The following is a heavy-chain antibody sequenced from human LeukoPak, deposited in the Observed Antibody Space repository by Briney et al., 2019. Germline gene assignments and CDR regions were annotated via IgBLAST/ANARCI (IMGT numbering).Heavy chain of an antibody. Sequence: PGGSLRLSCAASGFTVSSNYMSWVRQAPGKGLEWVSVIYSGGSTYYGDSVKGRFTISRDNSKNTLYLQMNSLRAEGTAVYYCAELGITMIGGVWGKGTTVTISS. J-gene: IGHJ6*04. CDR3: AELGITMIGGV. V-gene: IGHV3-66*01. CDR1: GFTVSSNY. CDR2: IYSGGST. D-gene: IGHD3-10*02.